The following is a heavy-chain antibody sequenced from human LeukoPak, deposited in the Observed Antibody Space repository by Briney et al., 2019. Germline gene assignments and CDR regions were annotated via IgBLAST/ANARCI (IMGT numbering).Heavy chain of an antibody. CDR1: GYTFTGYY. V-gene: IGHV1-2*06. D-gene: IGHD3-22*01. J-gene: IGHJ4*02. Sequence: ASVKVSCKASGYTFTGYYMHWVRQAPGQGLEWMGRINPNSGGTNYAQKFQGRVTMTRDTSISTAYMELSRLRSDDTAVYYCARGGGYYYDSSGYYYWGQETLVTVSS. CDR2: INPNSGGT. CDR3: ARGGGYYYDSSGYYY.